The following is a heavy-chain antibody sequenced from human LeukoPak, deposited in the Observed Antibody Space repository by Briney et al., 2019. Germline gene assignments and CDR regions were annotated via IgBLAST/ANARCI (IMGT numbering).Heavy chain of an antibody. Sequence: GASVKVSCKASGGTFSSYAISWVRQAPGQGLEWMGGIIPIFGTANYAQKFQGRVTITADESTSTAYMELSSLRSEDTAVYYCARDGAGGYSSSWYGPSSSYYFDYWGQGTLVTVSS. CDR3: ARDGAGGYSSSWYGPSSSYYFDY. D-gene: IGHD6-13*01. V-gene: IGHV1-69*13. J-gene: IGHJ4*02. CDR1: GGTFSSYA. CDR2: IIPIFGTA.